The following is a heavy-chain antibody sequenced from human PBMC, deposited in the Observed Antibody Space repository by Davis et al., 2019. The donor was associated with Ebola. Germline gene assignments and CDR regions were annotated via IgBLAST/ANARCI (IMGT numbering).Heavy chain of an antibody. J-gene: IGHJ4*02. V-gene: IGHV3-30*02. Sequence: GESLKISCAASGFTFSSYTMHWVRQAPGKGLEWVAFIWYDGRNTHYIDSVKGRFTVSRDNSKNTMYLQMNSLRLEDTAVYYCAKDPTGHGSGNDYWGQGTLVIVSS. CDR2: IWYDGRNT. CDR1: GFTFSSYT. CDR3: AKDPTGHGSGNDY. D-gene: IGHD1-1*01.